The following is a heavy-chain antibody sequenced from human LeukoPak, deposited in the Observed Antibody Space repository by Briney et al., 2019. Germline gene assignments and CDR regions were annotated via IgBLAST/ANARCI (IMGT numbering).Heavy chain of an antibody. CDR2: IHTSWTT. D-gene: IGHD6-19*01. J-gene: IGHJ4*02. CDR1: GGSMSSYY. V-gene: IGHV4-4*07. Sequence: LETLSLTCTVSGGSMSSYYWSFIRQPAGKGLEWIGRIHTSWTTHYNPSLKSRVTMSVDTSKNQLSLRLRFVTAADTAVYYCATLPIAVAGTNYFSFDSWGQGTLVTVSS. CDR3: ATLPIAVAGTNYFSFDS.